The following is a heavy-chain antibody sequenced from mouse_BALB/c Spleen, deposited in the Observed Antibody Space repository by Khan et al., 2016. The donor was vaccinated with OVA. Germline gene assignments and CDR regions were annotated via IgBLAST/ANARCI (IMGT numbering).Heavy chain of an antibody. CDR2: ISNGGGST. D-gene: IGHD2-1*01. Sequence: EVELVESGGGLVQPGGSLKLSCAASGFTFSSYIMSWVRQTPEKRLEWVAYISNGGGSTYYLDTVTGRFTIYRDNAKDTLYLQMSSLKSEDTAMYYCARHGNYVSFDYWGQGTTLTVSS. CDR3: ARHGNYVSFDY. CDR1: GFTFSSYI. J-gene: IGHJ2*01. V-gene: IGHV5-12-2*01.